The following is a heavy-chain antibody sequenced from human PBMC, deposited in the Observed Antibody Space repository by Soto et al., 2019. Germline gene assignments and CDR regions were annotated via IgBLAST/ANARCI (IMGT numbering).Heavy chain of an antibody. V-gene: IGHV4-4*08. Sequence: QVQLQESGPGLVKPSETLSLTCTVSGGSISSDYWSRIRQPPGKGLEWIGYIYNSGSTNYNPSLKSRVTISVHTSKTRFSLKLRSVTAAGTAVYYCAWSGSYYPYDFDYWGQGTLVTVSS. CDR2: IYNSGST. CDR3: AWSGSYYPYDFDY. J-gene: IGHJ4*02. D-gene: IGHD3-10*01. CDR1: GGSISSDY.